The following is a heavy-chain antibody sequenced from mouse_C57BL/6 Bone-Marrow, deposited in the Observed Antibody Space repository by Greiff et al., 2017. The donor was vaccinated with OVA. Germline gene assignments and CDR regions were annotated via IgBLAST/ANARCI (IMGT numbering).Heavy chain of an antibody. Sequence: EVQLQESGPGLVKPSQSLSLTCSVTGYSITSGYYWNWIRQFPGNKLEWMGYISYDGSNNYNPSLKNRISITRDTSKNQFFLKLNSVTTEDTATDYCANYGSSWYYAMDYWGQGTSVTVSS. J-gene: IGHJ4*01. CDR2: ISYDGSN. CDR3: ANYGSSWYYAMDY. D-gene: IGHD1-1*01. CDR1: GYSITSGYY. V-gene: IGHV3-6*01.